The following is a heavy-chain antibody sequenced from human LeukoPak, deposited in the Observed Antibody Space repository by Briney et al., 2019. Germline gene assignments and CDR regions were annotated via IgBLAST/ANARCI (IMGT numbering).Heavy chain of an antibody. CDR2: ISSSGSTI. CDR1: GFTFSSYA. Sequence: PGGSLRLSCAASGFTFSSYAMNWVRQAPGKGLEWVSYISSSGSTIYYADSVKGRFTISRDNAKNSLYLQMNSLRAEDTAVYYCASRRGYSGYGLGYWGQGTLVTVSS. CDR3: ASRRGYSGYGLGY. V-gene: IGHV3-48*03. D-gene: IGHD5-12*01. J-gene: IGHJ4*02.